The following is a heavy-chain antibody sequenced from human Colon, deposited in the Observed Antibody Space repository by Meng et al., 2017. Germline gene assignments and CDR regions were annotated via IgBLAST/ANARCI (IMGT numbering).Heavy chain of an antibody. CDR3: ARDDRLDSSGYFVD. J-gene: IGHJ4*01. Sequence: GGSLRLSCAATGFPFNSYAMHWVRQAPGKGLEWLAVISYDGTNKYYADSVKGRFTISRDNSENTLFLQMNSLRTEDTSVYYCARDDRLDSSGYFVDWGHGTRVTVSS. V-gene: IGHV3-30*04. D-gene: IGHD3-22*01. CDR1: GFPFNSYA. CDR2: ISYDGTNK.